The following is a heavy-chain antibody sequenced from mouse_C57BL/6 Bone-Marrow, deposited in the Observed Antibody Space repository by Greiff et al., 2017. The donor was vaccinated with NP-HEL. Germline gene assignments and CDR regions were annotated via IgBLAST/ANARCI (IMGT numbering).Heavy chain of an antibody. Sequence: EVQVVESGGDLVKPGGSLKLSCAASGFTFSSYGMSWVRQTPDKRLEWVAPISSGGSYTYYPDRVKGRFTISRDNAKNTLYLQMSSLKSEDTAMYYCESPYDYDVAWFAYWGQGTLVTVSA. D-gene: IGHD2-4*01. V-gene: IGHV5-6*01. CDR2: ISSGGSYT. CDR1: GFTFSSYG. CDR3: ESPYDYDVAWFAY. J-gene: IGHJ3*01.